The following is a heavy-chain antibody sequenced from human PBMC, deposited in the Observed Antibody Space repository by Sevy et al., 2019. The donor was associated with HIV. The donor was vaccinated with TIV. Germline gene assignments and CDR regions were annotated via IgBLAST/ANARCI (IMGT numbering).Heavy chain of an antibody. Sequence: SETLSLTCTVSGVSISPYYWAWTRQPPGKGLECIGFSGNTNYNPSLKTRVTTSVDTSKNQFSLKLSSVTAADTAIYYCARGGPNQQQLDYFDYWGQGTLVTVSS. J-gene: IGHJ4*02. CDR3: ARGGPNQQQLDYFDY. CDR1: GVSISPYY. D-gene: IGHD6-13*01. V-gene: IGHV4-59*01. CDR2: SGNT.